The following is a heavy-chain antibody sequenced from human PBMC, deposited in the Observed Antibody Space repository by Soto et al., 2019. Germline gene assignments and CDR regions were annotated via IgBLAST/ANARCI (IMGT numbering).Heavy chain of an antibody. Sequence: EVQLLESGGGLVQPGGSLRLSCAASGFTFSSYAMNWVRQAPGKGLEWVSVISGSGGSTYYADSVKGRFTISRDNSKNTLYRQMSSLRAEDTAVYYCASRSSGWYFEYWGQGTLVTVSS. CDR3: ASRSSGWYFEY. J-gene: IGHJ4*02. CDR2: ISGSGGST. V-gene: IGHV3-23*01. D-gene: IGHD6-19*01. CDR1: GFTFSSYA.